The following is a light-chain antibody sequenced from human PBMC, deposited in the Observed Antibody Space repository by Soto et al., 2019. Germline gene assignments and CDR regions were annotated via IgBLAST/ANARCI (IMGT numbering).Light chain of an antibody. CDR1: QSVSSSY. Sequence: EIVLTQSPGTLSLSPGERATLSCRASQSVSSSYLAWYQQKPGQAPRLLIYGASSRATGIPDRFSGSGSGTHFALTISRLEPEDFAVYYCQQYGCSPPLTFGGGTKVEIK. CDR2: GAS. V-gene: IGKV3-20*01. CDR3: QQYGCSPPLT. J-gene: IGKJ4*01.